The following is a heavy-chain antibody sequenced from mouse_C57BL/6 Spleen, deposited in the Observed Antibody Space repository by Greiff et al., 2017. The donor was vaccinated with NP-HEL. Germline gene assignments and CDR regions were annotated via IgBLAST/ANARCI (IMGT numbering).Heavy chain of an antibody. CDR1: GYTFTSYG. J-gene: IGHJ3*01. V-gene: IGHV1-81*01. CDR2: IYPRSGNT. Sequence: VKLMESGAELARPGASVKLSCKASGYTFTSYGISWVKQRTGQGLEWIGEIYPRSGNTYYNEKFKGKATLTADKSSSTAYMELRSLTSEDSAVYFCARFSGFAYWGQGTLVTVSA. CDR3: ARFSGFAY.